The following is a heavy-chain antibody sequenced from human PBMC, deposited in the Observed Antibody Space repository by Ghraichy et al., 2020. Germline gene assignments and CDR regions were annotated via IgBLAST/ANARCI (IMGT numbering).Heavy chain of an antibody. CDR2: INHSGST. Sequence: SCAVYGGSFSGYYWSWIRQPPGKGLEWIGEINHSGSTNYNPSLKSRVTISVDTSKNQFSLKLSSVTAADTAVYYCARGQVLVVRGVITISYYYYYMDVWGKGTTVTVSS. J-gene: IGHJ6*03. D-gene: IGHD3-10*01. CDR3: ARGQVLVVRGVITISYYYYYMDV. CDR1: GGSFSGYY. V-gene: IGHV4-34*01.